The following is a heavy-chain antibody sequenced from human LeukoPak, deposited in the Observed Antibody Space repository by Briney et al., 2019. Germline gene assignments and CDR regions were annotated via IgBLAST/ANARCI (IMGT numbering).Heavy chain of an antibody. Sequence: PGGSLRLSCAASRFNVNNYWMHWVRQAPGKGLVWVSRINEDGRVTSYATSVRGRFTIFRDSVENTLHLQMNSLRAEDTAVYYCVKDFGGELDSWSQGTLVTVSS. V-gene: IGHV3-74*01. CDR2: INEDGRVT. D-gene: IGHD3-10*01. CDR3: VKDFGGELDS. CDR1: RFNVNNYW. J-gene: IGHJ5*01.